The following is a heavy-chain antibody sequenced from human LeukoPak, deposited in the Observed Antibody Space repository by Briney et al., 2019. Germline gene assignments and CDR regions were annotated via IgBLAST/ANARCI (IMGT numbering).Heavy chain of an antibody. D-gene: IGHD6-13*01. Sequence: SETLSLTCTDSGGSISSSSYYWGWIRQPPGKGLEWIGSIYYSGSTYYNPSLKSRVTISVDTSKNQFSLKLSSVTAADTAVYFCARSFLFTAGIAASGLHAFDIWGQGTMVTVSS. J-gene: IGHJ3*02. CDR1: GGSISSSSYY. V-gene: IGHV4-39*07. CDR2: IYYSGST. CDR3: ARSFLFTAGIAASGLHAFDI.